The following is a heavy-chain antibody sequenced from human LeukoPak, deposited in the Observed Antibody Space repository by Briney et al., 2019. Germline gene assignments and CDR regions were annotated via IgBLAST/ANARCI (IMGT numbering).Heavy chain of an antibody. CDR3: AKGRERGADYGDFTGAFDI. D-gene: IGHD4-17*01. Sequence: AGGSLRLSCAASGYPFSSYGMHWVRQAPGKGLGWVADISYDGSKKYYADSVKGRFTTSRDNSKNTLYLQMNSLRAEDTAVYYCAKGRERGADYGDFTGAFDIWGQGTMVTVSS. CDR2: ISYDGSKK. V-gene: IGHV3-30*18. J-gene: IGHJ3*02. CDR1: GYPFSSYG.